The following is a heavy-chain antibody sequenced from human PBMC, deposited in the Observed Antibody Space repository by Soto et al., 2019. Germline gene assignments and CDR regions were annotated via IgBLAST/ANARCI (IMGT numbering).Heavy chain of an antibody. CDR1: GDSVSSNSAA. CDR2: TYYRSKWYN. CDR3: ARETTVVTPSNWFDP. J-gene: IGHJ5*02. D-gene: IGHD4-17*01. Sequence: PSQTLSLTCAISGDSVSSNSAAWTWIRQSPSRGLEWLGRTYYRSKWYNDYAVSVKSRITINPDTSKNQFSLQLNSVTPEDTAVYYCARETTVVTPSNWFDPWGQGTLVTVSS. V-gene: IGHV6-1*01.